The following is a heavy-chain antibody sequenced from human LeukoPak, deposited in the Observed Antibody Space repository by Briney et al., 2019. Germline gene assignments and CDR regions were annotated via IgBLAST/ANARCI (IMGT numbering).Heavy chain of an antibody. CDR3: TTGGNVIVADTRAFDI. CDR2: IKGTVDGGTT. D-gene: IGHD6-19*01. CDR1: GVTFSNAW. Sequence: GGSLRLSCAASGVTFSNAWMNWVRQAPGKGLEWVGRIKGTVDGGTTDLAAPVKGRFTVSRDDSKKMLYLQMNSLKTEDTAVYYCTTGGNVIVADTRAFDIWGQGTMVTVSS. V-gene: IGHV3-15*07. J-gene: IGHJ3*02.